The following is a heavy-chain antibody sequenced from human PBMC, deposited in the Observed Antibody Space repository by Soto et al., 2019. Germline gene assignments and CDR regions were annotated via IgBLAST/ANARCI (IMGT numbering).Heavy chain of an antibody. CDR3: ARVRYGFDASYYYYGMDV. D-gene: IGHD3-10*01. CDR2: INHSGST. J-gene: IGHJ6*02. V-gene: IGHV4-34*01. Sequence: SETLSLTCAVYGGSFSGYYWSWIRQPPGKGLEWIGEINHSGSTNYNPSLKSRVTISVDTSKNQFSLKLSSVTAADTAVYYCARVRYGFDASYYYYGMDVCGQGTTVTVSS. CDR1: GGSFSGYY.